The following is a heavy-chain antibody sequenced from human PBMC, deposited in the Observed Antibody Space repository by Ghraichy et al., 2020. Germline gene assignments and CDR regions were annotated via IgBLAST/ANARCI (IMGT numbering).Heavy chain of an antibody. V-gene: IGHV1-18*01. CDR2: ISAYNGNT. D-gene: IGHD4-23*01. J-gene: IGHJ4*02. CDR3: AREDYGGKEVDY. Sequence: ASVKVSCKASGYTFTSYGISLVRQAPGQGLEWMGWISAYNGNTNYAQKLQGIVTMTTDTSTSTAYMELRSLRSDDTAVYYCAREDYGGKEVDYWGQGTLVTVSS. CDR1: GYTFTSYG.